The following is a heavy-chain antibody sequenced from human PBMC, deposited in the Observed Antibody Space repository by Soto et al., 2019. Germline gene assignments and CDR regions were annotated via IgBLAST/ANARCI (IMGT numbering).Heavy chain of an antibody. CDR1: GFIFSGHW. CDR2: INGDGSIT. V-gene: IGHV3-74*01. CDR3: ARVLRGRGSSTFDY. J-gene: IGHJ4*02. Sequence: LRLSCEASGFIFSGHWMHWVRQPPGKGLVWVSRINGDGSITDYADSVGGRFTISRDDARNTLVLQMNNLRPDDSAVYYCARVLRGRGSSTFDYWGQGTLVTVSS. D-gene: IGHD1-26*01.